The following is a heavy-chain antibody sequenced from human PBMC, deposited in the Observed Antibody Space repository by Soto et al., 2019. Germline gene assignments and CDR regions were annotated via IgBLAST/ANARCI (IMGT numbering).Heavy chain of an antibody. Sequence: PSETLSLTCAVSGGSISSSNWWSWVRQPPGKGLEWIGEIYHSGSTNYNPSLKSRVTISVDKSKNQFSLKLSSVTAADTAVYYCASLVTMGSYYLAAAGPYDYWGQGTLVTVSS. V-gene: IGHV4-4*02. D-gene: IGHD6-13*01. CDR3: ASLVTMGSYYLAAAGPYDY. CDR1: GGSISSSNW. J-gene: IGHJ4*02. CDR2: IYHSGST.